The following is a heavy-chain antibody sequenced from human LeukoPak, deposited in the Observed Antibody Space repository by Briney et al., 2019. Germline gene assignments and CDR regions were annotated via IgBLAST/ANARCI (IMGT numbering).Heavy chain of an antibody. J-gene: IGHJ6*02. CDR2: IGSDGST. V-gene: IGHV3-23*01. Sequence: GGSLRLSCVASGMSFSGYAMSWVRQAPGKGLEWVSGIGSDGSTHYAESVKGRFAISRDNSKSTLYLQMNNLGADDTALYFCAKDLHYYAAMDVWGQGTTVTVSS. CDR1: GMSFSGYA. D-gene: IGHD3-10*01. CDR3: AKDLHYYAAMDV.